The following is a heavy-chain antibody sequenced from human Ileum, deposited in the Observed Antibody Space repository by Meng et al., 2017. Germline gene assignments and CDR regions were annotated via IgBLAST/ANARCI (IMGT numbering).Heavy chain of an antibody. D-gene: IGHD4-11*01. CDR3: AHKREETTVNYFDF. Sequence: QSPLKVSGSTLVQPTQHLTRACTVSGFSVSTDGVGVGWIRQPPGKAPEWLALIYWDDDTRYSPSLRHRLTITKDTSKNQVVLTMTDMDPVDTGRYYCAHKREETTVNYFDFWGQGTLVTVSS. J-gene: IGHJ4*02. CDR2: IYWDDDT. V-gene: IGHV2-5*02. CDR1: GFSVSTDGVG.